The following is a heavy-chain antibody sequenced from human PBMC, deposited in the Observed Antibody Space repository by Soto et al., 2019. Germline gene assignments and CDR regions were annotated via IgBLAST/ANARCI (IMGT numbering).Heavy chain of an antibody. V-gene: IGHV3-23*01. CDR2: ISGSGGST. CDR1: GFTFSSYA. Sequence: GGSLRLSCAASGFTFSSYAMSWVRQAPGKGLEWVSAISGSGGSTYYADSVKGRFTISRDNFKNTLYLQMNSLRAEDTAVYYCAKDARSGYYLYYFDYWGQGTLVTVSS. D-gene: IGHD3-22*01. J-gene: IGHJ4*02. CDR3: AKDARSGYYLYYFDY.